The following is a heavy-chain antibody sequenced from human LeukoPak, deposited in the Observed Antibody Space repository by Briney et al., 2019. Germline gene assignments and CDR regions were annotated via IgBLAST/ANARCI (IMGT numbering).Heavy chain of an antibody. Sequence: IPSETLSLTCAVSGGSISSSNWWSWVRQPPGKGLEWIGEIYHSGSTNYNPSLKSRVTISVDKSKNQFSLKLSSVTAADTAVYYCARFQQWLANFDYWGQGPLVTVSS. V-gene: IGHV4-4*02. D-gene: IGHD6-19*01. J-gene: IGHJ4*02. CDR1: GGSISSSNW. CDR2: IYHSGST. CDR3: ARFQQWLANFDY.